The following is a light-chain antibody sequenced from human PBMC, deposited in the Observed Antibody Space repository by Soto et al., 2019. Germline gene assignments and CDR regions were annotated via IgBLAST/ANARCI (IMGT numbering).Light chain of an antibody. CDR1: SSDVGGYNS. Sequence: QSALTQPASVSGSPGQSITISCTGTSSDVGGYNSVSWYQQHPGKAPKLMIYDVSNRPSGVSNRFSGSKSGNTASLTISGLQAEDEADYYSSSYTSSSTHYVFGTGTKLTVL. J-gene: IGLJ1*01. CDR2: DVS. V-gene: IGLV2-14*01. CDR3: SSYTSSSTHYV.